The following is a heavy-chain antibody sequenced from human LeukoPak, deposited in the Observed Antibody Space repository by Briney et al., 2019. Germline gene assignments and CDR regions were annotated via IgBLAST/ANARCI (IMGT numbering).Heavy chain of an antibody. CDR3: ARGAYYDFWSGEAYYYYMDV. D-gene: IGHD3-3*01. J-gene: IGHJ6*03. V-gene: IGHV3-11*01. Sequence: GGSLRLSCAASGFTFSDYYMSWIRQAPGKGLERVSYISSSGSTIYYADSVKGRFTISRDNAKNSLYLQMNSLRAEDTAVYYCARGAYYDFWSGEAYYYYMDVWGKGTTVTVSS. CDR2: ISSSGSTI. CDR1: GFTFSDYY.